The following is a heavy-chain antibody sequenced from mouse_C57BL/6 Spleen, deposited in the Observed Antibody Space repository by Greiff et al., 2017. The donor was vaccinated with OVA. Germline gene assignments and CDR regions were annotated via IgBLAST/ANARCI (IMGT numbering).Heavy chain of an antibody. J-gene: IGHJ2*01. V-gene: IGHV5-9-1*02. CDR3: TRRGVTNYFDY. D-gene: IGHD2-2*01. CDR1: GFTFSSYA. CDR2: ISSGGDYI. Sequence: EVKLVESGEGLVKPGGSLKLSCAASGFTFSSYAMSWVRQTPEKRLEWVAYISSGGDYIYYADTVKGRFTLSRDNARNTLYLQRSSMKSEDTAMDYCTRRGVTNYFDYWGQGTTLTVSS.